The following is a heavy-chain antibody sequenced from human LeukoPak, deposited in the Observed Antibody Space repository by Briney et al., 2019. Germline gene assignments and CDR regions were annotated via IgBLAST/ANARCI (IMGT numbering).Heavy chain of an antibody. D-gene: IGHD4-17*01. CDR3: ATIDYGDSRLGMDV. V-gene: IGHV4-59*01. J-gene: IGHJ6*02. CDR1: GGSFSGYY. Sequence: SSETLSLTCAVYGGSFSGYYWSWIRQPPGKRLEWIGYIYYSGSTNYNPSLKSRVTISVDTSKNQFSLKLSSVTAADTAVYYCATIDYGDSRLGMDVWGQGTTVTVS. CDR2: IYYSGST.